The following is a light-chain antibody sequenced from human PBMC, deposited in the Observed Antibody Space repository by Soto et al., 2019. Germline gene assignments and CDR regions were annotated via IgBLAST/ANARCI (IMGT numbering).Light chain of an antibody. J-gene: IGKJ3*01. CDR2: DAS. CDR1: QSVGRF. Sequence: EIVLTQSPATLSLSPGERATLSCRASQSVGRFLAWYQQKPGQAPRLLIYDASTRATAIPARFSGSGSGTDFTLTISSLEPEDFPVYYCQQRSNWPFIFTFGPGTTVDIK. CDR3: QQRSNWPFIFT. V-gene: IGKV3-11*01.